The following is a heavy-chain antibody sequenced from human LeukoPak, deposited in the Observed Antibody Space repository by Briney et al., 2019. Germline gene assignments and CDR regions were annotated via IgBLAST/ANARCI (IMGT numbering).Heavy chain of an antibody. Sequence: SETLSLTCTVSGGCISSYYWSWIRQPPGKGLEWIGYIYYSGSTNYNPSLKSRVTISVDTSKNQFSLKLSSVTAADTAVYYCARVGLGGYYYYYYGMDVWGQGTTVTVSS. CDR1: GGCISSYY. D-gene: IGHD3-3*01. CDR2: IYYSGST. CDR3: ARVGLGGYYYYYYGMDV. J-gene: IGHJ6*02. V-gene: IGHV4-59*01.